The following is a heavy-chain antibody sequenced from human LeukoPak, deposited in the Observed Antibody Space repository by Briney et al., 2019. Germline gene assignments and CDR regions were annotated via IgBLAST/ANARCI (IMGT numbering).Heavy chain of an antibody. D-gene: IGHD3-22*01. Sequence: GGSLRLSCAASGFTFSAFGMSWVRQAPGKGLEWVSSISGRGDGTDHAESVKGRFTVSRENFKNTVFLQMNSLRVEDTAVYYCAKDYYCDSSGYYSGGAFDVWGQGTMVTVSS. CDR3: AKDYYCDSSGYYSGGAFDV. J-gene: IGHJ3*01. CDR2: ISGRGDGT. CDR1: GFTFSAFG. V-gene: IGHV3-23*01.